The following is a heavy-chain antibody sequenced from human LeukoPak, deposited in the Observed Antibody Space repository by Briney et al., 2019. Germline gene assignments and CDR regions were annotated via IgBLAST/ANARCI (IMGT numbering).Heavy chain of an antibody. J-gene: IGHJ4*02. V-gene: IGHV3-23*01. CDR2: ISDSGGST. CDR3: AKGPVRTPGREDY. CDR1: GFTFSHYG. Sequence: HAGGSLRLSCEASGFTFSHYGMHWVRQAPGKGLDWVSSISDSGGSTYYADSVKGRFTISRDNSKNRVYLQMSGLRGDDTAVYYCAKGPVRTPGREDYWGQGTLVTVSS. D-gene: IGHD1-1*01.